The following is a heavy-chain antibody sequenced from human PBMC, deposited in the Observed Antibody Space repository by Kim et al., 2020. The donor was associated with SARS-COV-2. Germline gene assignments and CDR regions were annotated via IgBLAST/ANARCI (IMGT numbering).Heavy chain of an antibody. J-gene: IGHJ4*02. V-gene: IGHV4-59*10. CDR3: ARSTRGLLRKGFDY. Sequence: NPPLKGRVPMSVDTSKNQFSLKLSSVTAADTAVYYCARSTRGLLRKGFDYWGQGTLVTVSS. D-gene: IGHD1-26*01.